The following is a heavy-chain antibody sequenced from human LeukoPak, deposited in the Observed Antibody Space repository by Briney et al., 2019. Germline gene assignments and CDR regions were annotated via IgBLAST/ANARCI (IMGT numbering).Heavy chain of an antibody. J-gene: IGHJ4*02. CDR2: IYYSGST. V-gene: IGHV4-59*01. D-gene: IGHD3-9*01. Sequence: PSETLSLTCTVSGGSISSYYWSWIRQPPGKGLEWIGYIYYSGSTNYNPSLKSRVTISVDTSKNQFSLKLSSVTAADTAVYYCARGGGNWGYYDILTGTNPFDYWGQGTLVTVPS. CDR3: ARGGGNWGYYDILTGTNPFDY. CDR1: GGSISSYY.